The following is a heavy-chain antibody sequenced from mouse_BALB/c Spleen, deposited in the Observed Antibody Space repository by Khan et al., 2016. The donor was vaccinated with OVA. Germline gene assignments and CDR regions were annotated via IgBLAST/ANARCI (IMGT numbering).Heavy chain of an antibody. D-gene: IGHD1-1*01. V-gene: IGHV3-2*02. CDR1: GYSITSDYA. J-gene: IGHJ2*01. CDR2: ISYSGRT. CDR3: ARSVTITTVVATDFDY. Sequence: EVQLQESGPGLVKPSQSLSLTCTVTGYSITSDYAWNWIRQFPGNKLEWMGYISYSGRTSYNPSLKSRISITRDPSNNQSFLPLNSVTTEDTATYYCARSVTITTVVATDFDYWGQGTTLTVSS.